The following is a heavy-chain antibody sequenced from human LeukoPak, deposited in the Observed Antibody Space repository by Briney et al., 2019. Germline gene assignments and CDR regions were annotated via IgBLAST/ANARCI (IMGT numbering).Heavy chain of an antibody. V-gene: IGHV4-59*01. CDR1: GGSISSYY. CDR3: ARDVGAPPYYDFWSGYWSGEHDAFDI. D-gene: IGHD3-3*01. CDR2: IYYSGST. Sequence: SGTLSLTCTVSGGSISSYYWSWIRQPPGKGLEWIGYIYYSGSTNYNPSLKSRVTISVDTSKNQFSLKLSSVTAADTAVYYCARDVGAPPYYDFWSGYWSGEHDAFDIWGQGTMVTVSS. J-gene: IGHJ3*02.